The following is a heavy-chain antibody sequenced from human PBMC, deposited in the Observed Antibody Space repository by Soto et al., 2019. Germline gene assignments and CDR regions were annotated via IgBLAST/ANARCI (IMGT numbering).Heavy chain of an antibody. D-gene: IGHD3-22*01. J-gene: IGHJ4*02. CDR2: IYYSGST. Sequence: SETLSLTCTVSGGSISSGGYYWSWIRQHPGKGLEWIGYIYYSGSTYYNPSLKSRVTISVDTSKNQFSLKLSSVTAADTAVYYCARFNLYYYDSSGYYHYYFGYWGQGTLVTVSS. CDR1: GGSISSGGYY. CDR3: ARFNLYYYDSSGYYHYYFGY. V-gene: IGHV4-31*03.